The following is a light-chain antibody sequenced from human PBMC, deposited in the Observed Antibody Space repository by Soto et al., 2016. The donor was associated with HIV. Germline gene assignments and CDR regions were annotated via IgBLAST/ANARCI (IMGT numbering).Light chain of an antibody. CDR1: VLAKKY. V-gene: IGLV3-21*02. CDR3: QVWDSSSDHRGV. Sequence: SYELTQPSSVSVSPGQTARITCSGDVLAKKYARWFQQKPGQAPVLVVYDDSDRPSGIPERFSGSNSGNTATLTISRVEAGDEADYYCQVWDSSSDHRGVFGGGTKLTVL. J-gene: IGLJ3*02. CDR2: DDS.